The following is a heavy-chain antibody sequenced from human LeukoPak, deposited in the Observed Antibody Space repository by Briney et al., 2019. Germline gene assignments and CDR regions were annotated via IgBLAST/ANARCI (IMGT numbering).Heavy chain of an antibody. CDR3: ASGLPYYHYYMDV. CDR1: GGSFSGYY. CDR2: INHSGST. V-gene: IGHV4-34*01. Sequence: PSETLSLTCAVYGGSFSGYYWSWIRQPPGKGLEWIGEINHSGSTNYNPSLKSRVTISVDTSKNQFSLKLSSVTAADTAVYYCASGLPYYHYYMDVWGKGTTVTVSS. J-gene: IGHJ6*03. D-gene: IGHD5-18*01.